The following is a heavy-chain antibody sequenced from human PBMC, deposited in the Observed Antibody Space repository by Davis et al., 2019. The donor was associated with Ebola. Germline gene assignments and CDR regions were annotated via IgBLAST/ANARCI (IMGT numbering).Heavy chain of an antibody. CDR1: GFTVSSNY. CDR3: AKGSGLYYYYGMDV. CDR2: IYSGGST. J-gene: IGHJ6*02. D-gene: IGHD3-10*01. V-gene: IGHV3-66*01. Sequence: PGGSLRLSCAASGFTVSSNYMSWVRQAPGKGLEWVSVIYSGGSTYYADSVKGRFTISRDNSKNTLYLQMNSLRAEDTAVYYCAKGSGLYYYYGMDVWGQGTTVTVSS.